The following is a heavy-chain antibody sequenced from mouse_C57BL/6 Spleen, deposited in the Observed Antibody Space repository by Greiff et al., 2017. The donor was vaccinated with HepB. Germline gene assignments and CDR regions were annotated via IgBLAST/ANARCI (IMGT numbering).Heavy chain of an antibody. J-gene: IGHJ1*03. V-gene: IGHV5-9-1*02. CDR1: GFTFSSYA. CDR3: TRDPYYYGSSHWYFDV. D-gene: IGHD1-1*01. CDR2: ISSGGDYI. Sequence: EVQGVESGEGLVKPGGSLKLSCAASGFTFSSYAMSWVRQTPEKRLEWVAYISSGGDYIYYADTVKGRFTISRDNARNTLYLQMSSLKSEDTAMYYCTRDPYYYGSSHWYFDVWGTGTTVTVSS.